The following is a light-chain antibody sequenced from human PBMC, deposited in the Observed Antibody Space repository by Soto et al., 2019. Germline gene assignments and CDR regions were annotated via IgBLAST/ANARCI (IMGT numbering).Light chain of an antibody. V-gene: IGKV3-11*01. J-gene: IGKJ4*01. CDR1: QSVGSY. CDR3: QQRSNWPSLT. Sequence: SVLIQSPATLSLSPGERATLSCRASQSVGSYLAWYQHKPGQAPRLLISDASNRATGIPARFSGSGSETDFTLTISSLEPEDSAVYYCQQRSNWPSLTFGGGTKV. CDR2: DAS.